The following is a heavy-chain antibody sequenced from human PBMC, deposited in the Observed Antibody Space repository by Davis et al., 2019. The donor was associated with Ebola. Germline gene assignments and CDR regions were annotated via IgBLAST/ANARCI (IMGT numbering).Heavy chain of an antibody. CDR1: GFTFDDYT. Sequence: GESLKISCAASGFTFDDYTMHWVRQAPGKGLEWVSLISWDGGSTYYADSVKGRFTISRDNSKNSLYLQMNSLRTEDTALYYCAKGAVPAAIPNYYYYYYMDVWGKGTTVTVSS. D-gene: IGHD2-2*02. CDR3: AKGAVPAAIPNYYYYYYMDV. V-gene: IGHV3-43*01. J-gene: IGHJ6*03. CDR2: ISWDGGST.